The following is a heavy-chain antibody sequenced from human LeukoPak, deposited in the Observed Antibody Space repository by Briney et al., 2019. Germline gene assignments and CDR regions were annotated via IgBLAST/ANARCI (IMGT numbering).Heavy chain of an antibody. J-gene: IGHJ4*02. CDR3: ARRVYATSQYF. CDR2: IYYSGIT. D-gene: IGHD5/OR15-5a*01. CDR1: GGSISNSNSF. Sequence: LETLSLTCTVSGGSISNSNSFWAWIRQPPGKGLEWIGTIYYSGITHYSPSLKSRVTISVDTSKNQFSLKLSSVTAADTALYYCARRVYATSQYFGGQGTLVTVSS. V-gene: IGHV4-39*01.